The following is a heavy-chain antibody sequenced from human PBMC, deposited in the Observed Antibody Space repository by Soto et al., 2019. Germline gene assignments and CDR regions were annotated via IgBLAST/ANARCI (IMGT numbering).Heavy chain of an antibody. V-gene: IGHV4-59*01. D-gene: IGHD6-19*01. J-gene: IGHJ4*02. CDR2: VYSTGAT. CDR3: ARAHTGGWYVTDH. CDR1: GGSLSSYY. Sequence: ASETLSLTCTVSGGSLSSYYWTWIRQPPGKGLEWTGYVYSTGATNYNPSLRSRVTMSIDASKNQFSLKVRSVTAADTAVYFCARAHTGGWYVTDHWGQGTLVTVSS.